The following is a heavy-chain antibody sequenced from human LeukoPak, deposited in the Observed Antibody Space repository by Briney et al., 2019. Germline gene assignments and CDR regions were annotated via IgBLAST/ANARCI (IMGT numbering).Heavy chain of an antibody. V-gene: IGHV3-23*01. D-gene: IGHD3-10*01. J-gene: IGHJ4*02. CDR3: AKDVGGFYGTGSYGY. CDR2: ISGNGGIK. Sequence: GESLRLSCAASGFSFNTCAMSWVRQAPGKGLEWVSGISGNGGIKNYADSVKGRFTISRDNSKNTVYLQMNSLRAEDTAVYYCAKDVGGFYGTGSYGYWGRGTLVTVSS. CDR1: GFSFNTCA.